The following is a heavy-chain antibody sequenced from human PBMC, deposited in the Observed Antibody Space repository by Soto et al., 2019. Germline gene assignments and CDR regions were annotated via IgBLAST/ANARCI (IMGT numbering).Heavy chain of an antibody. V-gene: IGHV1-3*01. J-gene: IGHJ4*02. CDR1: GYTFTSYP. Sequence: ASVNGSWKSSGYTFTSYPMHWVRQAPGQGLECMGWINAGNGDTKYSQKFQGRVTITRDTSAITAYMELSSLRSEDTAVYYCVRDWTHYDSSGPGDYWGQGTLVTVSS. CDR3: VRDWTHYDSSGPGDY. CDR2: INAGNGDT. D-gene: IGHD3-22*01.